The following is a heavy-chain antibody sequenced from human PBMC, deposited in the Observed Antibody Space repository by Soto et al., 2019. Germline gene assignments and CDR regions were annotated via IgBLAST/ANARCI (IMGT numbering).Heavy chain of an antibody. D-gene: IGHD2-2*01. CDR2: IKQDGSEK. J-gene: IGHJ4*02. V-gene: IGHV3-7*04. CDR3: ARGGCSSTRGYPFHS. Sequence: EVQLVESGGGLVQPGGSLRLSCAASGFTFSSYWMSWVRQAPGKGLEWVANIKQDGSEKNYVDSVKGRFTISRDNAKNSLYLQMNSQRAEDPSVYYGARGGCSSTRGYPFHSRGQEPLVA. CDR1: GFTFSSYW.